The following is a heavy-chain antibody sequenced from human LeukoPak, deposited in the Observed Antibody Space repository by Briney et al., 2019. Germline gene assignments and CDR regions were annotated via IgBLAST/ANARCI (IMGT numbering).Heavy chain of an antibody. Sequence: PGGSLRLSCAASGFTFSSYAMYWVRQAPGKGLEWVAVISYDGSNKYYADSVKGRFTISRDNSKNTLYLQMNSLRAGDTAVYYCARDNCSSTSCAHWYYYYGMDVWGKGTTVTVSS. CDR3: ARDNCSSTSCAHWYYYYGMDV. CDR1: GFTFSSYA. CDR2: ISYDGSNK. J-gene: IGHJ6*04. D-gene: IGHD2-2*01. V-gene: IGHV3-30*04.